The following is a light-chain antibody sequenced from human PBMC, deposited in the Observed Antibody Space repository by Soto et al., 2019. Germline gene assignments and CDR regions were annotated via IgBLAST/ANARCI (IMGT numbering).Light chain of an antibody. Sequence: DIQMTQSPSSLSASVGDRVTITCRASQSISRHLNWYQQKPGKAPNLLIFAASSLQSEVPSRFSGSGSGTDFTLTISSLQPEDFATYYCQQSYSTPRTFGQGTKVEI. V-gene: IGKV1-39*01. CDR3: QQSYSTPRT. CDR2: AAS. J-gene: IGKJ1*01. CDR1: QSISRH.